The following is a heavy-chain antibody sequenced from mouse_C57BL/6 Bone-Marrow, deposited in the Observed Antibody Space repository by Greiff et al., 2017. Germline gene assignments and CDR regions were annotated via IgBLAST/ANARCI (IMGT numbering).Heavy chain of an antibody. D-gene: IGHD1-1*01. CDR3: ARDVYETY. CDR1: GYTFTSYG. CDR2: IYPRSGNT. J-gene: IGHJ3*01. V-gene: IGHV1-81*01. Sequence: QVQLQQPGAELARPGASVKLSCKASGYTFTSYGISWVKQRTGQGLEWIGEIYPRSGNTYYNEKFKGKATLTADKSSSTAYMELRSLTSEDSAVYFCARDVYETYWGQGTLVTVSA.